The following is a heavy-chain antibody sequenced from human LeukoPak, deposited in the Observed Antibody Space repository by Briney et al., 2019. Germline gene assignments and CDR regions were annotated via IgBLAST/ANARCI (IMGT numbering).Heavy chain of an antibody. Sequence: GGSLRLSCAASGFTFSTYSMNWVRQTPGKGLEWVSYISSSSSNILYADSVKGRFTISRDNDKNSLYLQMNSLRAEDTAVYYCARDRYYYDSSGSISSAEFDAFDIWGQGTMVTVSS. CDR3: ARDRYYYDSSGSISSAEFDAFDI. J-gene: IGHJ3*02. D-gene: IGHD3-22*01. V-gene: IGHV3-48*04. CDR1: GFTFSTYS. CDR2: ISSSSSNI.